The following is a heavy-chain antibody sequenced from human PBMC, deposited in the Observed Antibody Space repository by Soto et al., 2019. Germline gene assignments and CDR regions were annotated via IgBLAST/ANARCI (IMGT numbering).Heavy chain of an antibody. J-gene: IGHJ6*02. D-gene: IGHD3-16*01. CDR3: VRGGGYYGVDV. Sequence: QVQLVQSGAEVKKPGASVKISCKASGYTFTSYHIHWVRQAPGQGLEWMGIINPGGGSTTYAQKFQGRVTMTRDTSTSTVYMELSSLRSEDTAVYYCVRGGGYYGVDVWGQGTTVTVSS. CDR2: INPGGGST. V-gene: IGHV1-46*01. CDR1: GYTFTSYH.